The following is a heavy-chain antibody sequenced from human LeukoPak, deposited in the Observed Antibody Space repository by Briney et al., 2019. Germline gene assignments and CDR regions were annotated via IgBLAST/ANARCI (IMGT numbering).Heavy chain of an antibody. CDR2: IRYDGSNK. Sequence: GGSLRLSCAASGFTFSSYGMHWVRQAPGKGLEWVAFIRYDGSNKYYADSVKGRFTISRDNSKNTLYPQMNSLRAEDTAVYYCARHGMTSNWFDPWGQGTLVTVSS. CDR1: GFTFSSYG. V-gene: IGHV3-30*02. J-gene: IGHJ5*02. D-gene: IGHD4-11*01. CDR3: ARHGMTSNWFDP.